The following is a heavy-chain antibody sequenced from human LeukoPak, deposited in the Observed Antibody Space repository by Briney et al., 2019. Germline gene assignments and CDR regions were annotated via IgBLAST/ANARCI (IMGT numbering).Heavy chain of an antibody. D-gene: IGHD1-7*01. Sequence: PSEILSLTCTVSGGSISGYFWSWIRQPAGKGLEWIGRIHTSGSTNYNPSLRSRLTMSVDTSRNQFSLKLDSVTAADTAVYYCARGFRLTGTTPQGWIDPWGQGTLVTVAS. CDR3: ARGFRLTGTTPQGWIDP. CDR1: GGSISGYF. J-gene: IGHJ5*02. CDR2: IHTSGST. V-gene: IGHV4-4*07.